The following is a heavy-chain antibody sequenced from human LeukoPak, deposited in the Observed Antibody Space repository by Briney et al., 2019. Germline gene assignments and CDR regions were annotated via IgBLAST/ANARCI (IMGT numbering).Heavy chain of an antibody. Sequence: PSETLSLTCTVSGGSISSYYWSWIRQPPGKGLEWIGYIYYSGSTNYNPSPKSRVTISVDTSKNQFSLKLSPVTAADTAVYYCARENYSSGWYGIIDYWGQGTLVTVSS. CDR3: ARENYSSGWYGIIDY. CDR1: GGSISSYY. V-gene: IGHV4-59*01. D-gene: IGHD6-19*01. CDR2: IYYSGST. J-gene: IGHJ4*02.